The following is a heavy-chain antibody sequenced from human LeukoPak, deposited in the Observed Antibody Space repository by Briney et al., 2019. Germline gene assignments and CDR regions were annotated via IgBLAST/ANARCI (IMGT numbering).Heavy chain of an antibody. CDR1: GFTFSSHG. CDR3: SAQYSSSSVVDY. Sequence: PGGSLRLSCAASGFTFSSHGMHWVRQAPDKGLEWVSYISSSGSINYSADAVRGRFTISRDNAKNSLYLQMNSLRVEDTATYYCSAQYSSSSVVDYWGQGTLVTVSS. CDR2: ISSSGSIN. D-gene: IGHD6-6*01. J-gene: IGHJ4*02. V-gene: IGHV3-48*01.